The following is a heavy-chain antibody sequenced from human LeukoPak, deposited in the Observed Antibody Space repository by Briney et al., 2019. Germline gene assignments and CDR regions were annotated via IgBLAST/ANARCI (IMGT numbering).Heavy chain of an antibody. Sequence: GGSLRLSCAASGFTFSNFAMTWVRQAPGKGLEWVSSIVGSSSTYYADSLKGRFTISRGNAKNSLYLQMNSLRAEDTAVYYCARIGAGSSRDYWGQGTLVTVSS. V-gene: IGHV3-21*01. CDR3: ARIGAGSSRDY. J-gene: IGHJ4*02. CDR1: GFTFSNFA. D-gene: IGHD6-13*01. CDR2: IVGSSST.